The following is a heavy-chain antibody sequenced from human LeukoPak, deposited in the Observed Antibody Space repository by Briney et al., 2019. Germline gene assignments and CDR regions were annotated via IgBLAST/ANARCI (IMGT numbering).Heavy chain of an antibody. CDR1: GGTFRNSG. CDR2: IIPILDIT. J-gene: IGHJ3*02. CDR3: ANGKVTATSAFDI. D-gene: IGHD2-21*02. Sequence: ASVKVSCKASGGTFRNSGISWVRQAPGQGVEYVGRIIPILDITEYGKTSPGRVTITADTATDTCYMELSGLRSEDTAVYYCANGKVTATSAFDIWGQGTMVTVSS. V-gene: IGHV1-69*04.